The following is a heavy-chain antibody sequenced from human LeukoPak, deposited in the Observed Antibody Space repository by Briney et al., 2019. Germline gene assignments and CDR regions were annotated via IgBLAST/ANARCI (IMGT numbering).Heavy chain of an antibody. V-gene: IGHV3-33*06. CDR2: IWFDGTNK. D-gene: IGHD5-24*01. CDR1: GFTFSSYA. J-gene: IGHJ4*02. Sequence: PGGSLRLSCAASGFTFSSYAMHWVRQAPGKGLGWVAGIWFDGTNKFHADSVKGRFTISRDNSKNTLYLQMDSLRAEDTAVYYCAKEGYNYVIDYWGQGTLVTVSS. CDR3: AKEGYNYVIDY.